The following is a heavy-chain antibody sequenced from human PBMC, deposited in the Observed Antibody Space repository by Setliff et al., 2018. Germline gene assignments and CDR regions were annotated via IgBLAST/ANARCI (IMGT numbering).Heavy chain of an antibody. CDR2: INGDGADT. D-gene: IGHD5-18*01. J-gene: IGHJ4*02. V-gene: IGHV3-23*01. CDR3: ARARGYSYGPFDY. CDR1: TLTFTYA. Sequence: PGGSLRLSCAASTLTFTYAMSWVRQTPGKGLEWIASINGDGADTYYADSVKGRFTISRDNSKNTLYLQMNSLRAEDTAVYSCARARGYSYGPFDYWGQGTLVTVSS.